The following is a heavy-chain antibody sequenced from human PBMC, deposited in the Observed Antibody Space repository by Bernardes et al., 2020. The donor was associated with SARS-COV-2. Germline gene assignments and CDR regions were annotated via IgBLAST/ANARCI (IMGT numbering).Heavy chain of an antibody. Sequence: GGSLRLSCAASGFTFDDYAMHWVRQAPGKGLEWVSGISWNRGSIGYADSVKGRFTISRDNAKNSLYLQMNSLRAEDTALYYCAKDQSPVAAAGNWFDPWGKGTLVTVSS. J-gene: IGHJ5*02. D-gene: IGHD6-19*01. CDR2: ISWNRGSI. V-gene: IGHV3-9*01. CDR1: GFTFDDYA. CDR3: AKDQSPVAAAGNWFDP.